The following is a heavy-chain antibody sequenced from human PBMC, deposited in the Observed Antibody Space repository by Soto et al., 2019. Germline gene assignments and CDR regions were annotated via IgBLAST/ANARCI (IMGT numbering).Heavy chain of an antibody. Sequence: EVQLVESGGGLVKPGGSLRLSCAASGFTFSNAWMSWVRQAPGKGLEWVGRIKSKTDGGTTDYAAPVKGRFTISRDDSKNTRYLQMNSLKTEDTAVYYCTTDVVAAAGPVVGWGQGTLVTVSS. CDR1: GFTFSNAW. V-gene: IGHV3-15*01. D-gene: IGHD6-13*01. CDR2: IKSKTDGGTT. CDR3: TTDVVAAAGPVVG. J-gene: IGHJ4*02.